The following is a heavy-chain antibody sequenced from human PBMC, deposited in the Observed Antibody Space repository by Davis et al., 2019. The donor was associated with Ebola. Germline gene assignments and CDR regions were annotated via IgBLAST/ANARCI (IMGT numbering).Heavy chain of an antibody. CDR1: GLPFSYYF. V-gene: IGHV3-72*01. CDR2: SRNRENHYST. J-gene: IGHJ6*04. D-gene: IGHD3-3*01. Sequence: SLKISCAVSGLPFSYYFMDWVRLTPGKGLEWVGLSRNRENHYSTEYAASVRGRFTISRDDSKDSLDLQMNSLRIEDTAVYYCAKSGLSFGVVKYHYGMDVWGKGTTVTVSS. CDR3: AKSGLSFGVVKYHYGMDV.